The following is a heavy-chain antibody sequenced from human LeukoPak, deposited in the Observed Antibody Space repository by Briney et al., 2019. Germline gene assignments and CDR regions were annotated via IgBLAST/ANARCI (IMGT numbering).Heavy chain of an antibody. CDR2: IYHSGST. V-gene: IGHV4-30-2*01. CDR3: ARVGRLHASTELGAFDI. CDR1: GGSISSGGYY. D-gene: IGHD3-16*01. J-gene: IGHJ3*02. Sequence: SETLSLTCTVSGGSISSGGYYWSWIRQPPGKGLEWIGYIYHSGSTYYNPSLKSRVTISVDRSKNQFSLKLSSVTPADTAVYYCARVGRLHASTELGAFDIWGQGTMVTVSS.